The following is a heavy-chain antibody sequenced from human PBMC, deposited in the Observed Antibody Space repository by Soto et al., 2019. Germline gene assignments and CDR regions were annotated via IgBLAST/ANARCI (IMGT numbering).Heavy chain of an antibody. V-gene: IGHV3-15*07. D-gene: IGHD3-16*01. CDR2: IKSKTDGGTT. J-gene: IGHJ4*02. Sequence: PGGSLRLSCAASGFTFSNAWMNWVRQAPGKGLEWVGRIKSKTDGGTTDYAAPVKGRFTISRDDSKNTLYLQMNSLKTEDTAVYYCTTQAVGSMIPLDRPHYWGQGTLVTVSS. CDR1: GFTFSNAW. CDR3: TTQAVGSMIPLDRPHY.